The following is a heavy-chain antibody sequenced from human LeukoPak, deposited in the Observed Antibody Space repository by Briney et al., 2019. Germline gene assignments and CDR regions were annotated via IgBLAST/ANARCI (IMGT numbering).Heavy chain of an antibody. D-gene: IGHD1/OR15-1a*01. CDR2: IRTDETT. CDR3: AKDWFGTTDY. V-gene: IGHV3-74*01. J-gene: IGHJ4*02. Sequence: PGGSLRLSCAASGFPFSVSWMHWFRQVPGKGLMWVSRIRTDETTTYADSVRGRFSISRDNAKNTVYLQMNSLRVEDTAVYYCAKDWFGTTDYWGQGILVTV. CDR1: GFPFSVSW.